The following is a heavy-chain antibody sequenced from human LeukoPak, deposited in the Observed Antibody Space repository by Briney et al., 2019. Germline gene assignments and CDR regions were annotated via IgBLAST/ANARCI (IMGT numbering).Heavy chain of an antibody. D-gene: IGHD5-12*01. CDR1: GFIFGDYT. V-gene: IGHV3-48*01. CDR3: ARDIVATPYYYYYYMDV. Sequence: GGSLRLSCTPSGFIFGDYTMNRVRQAPGKGLEWVSYISSSSSTIYYADSVKGRFTISRDNAKNSLYLQMSSLRAEDTAVYYCARDIVATPYYYYYYMDVWGKGTTVTVSS. J-gene: IGHJ6*03. CDR2: ISSSSSTI.